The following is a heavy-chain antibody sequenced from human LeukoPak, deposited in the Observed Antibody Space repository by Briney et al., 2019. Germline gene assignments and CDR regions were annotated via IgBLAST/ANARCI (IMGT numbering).Heavy chain of an antibody. CDR1: GFTFSSYA. J-gene: IGHJ4*02. Sequence: GGSLRLSCAASGFTFSSYAMSWVRQAPGKGLEWVSAISGSGGSTYYTDSVKGRFTISRDNSKNTLYLQMNSLRAEDTVVYYCAKDRGFSYYDFWSGYRLTDVDYWGQGTLVTVSS. CDR2: ISGSGGST. V-gene: IGHV3-23*01. CDR3: AKDRGFSYYDFWSGYRLTDVDY. D-gene: IGHD3-3*01.